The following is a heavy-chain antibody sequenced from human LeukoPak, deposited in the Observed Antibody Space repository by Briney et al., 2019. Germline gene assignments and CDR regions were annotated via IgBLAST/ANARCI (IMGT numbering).Heavy chain of an antibody. CDR2: IWFDGNRK. V-gene: IGHV3-33*01. Sequence: TGGSLRLSCAASGFIFNIYGMHWVRQTPGRGLEWLAVIWFDGNRKYYADSVKGRFTISRDTSTNTLYLHMNSLRAEDTALYYCARDIDTSGHYFFDYWSQGTLVTVSS. CDR3: ARDIDTSGHYFFDY. D-gene: IGHD3-22*01. CDR1: GFIFNIYG. J-gene: IGHJ4*02.